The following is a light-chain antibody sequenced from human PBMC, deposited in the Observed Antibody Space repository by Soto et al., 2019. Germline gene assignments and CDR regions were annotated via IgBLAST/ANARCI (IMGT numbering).Light chain of an antibody. V-gene: IGKV3-15*01. CDR2: GAS. CDR3: QQYNDWPYT. CDR1: QSVSSK. Sequence: EIVMTQSPATLSVSPGERATLSCRASQSVSSKGVWYQQKPGQAPRLLIYGASARATGIPVRFSGSGSGTEFTLTISSLQSEDFAVYHCQQYNDWPYTFGQGTKLEI. J-gene: IGKJ2*01.